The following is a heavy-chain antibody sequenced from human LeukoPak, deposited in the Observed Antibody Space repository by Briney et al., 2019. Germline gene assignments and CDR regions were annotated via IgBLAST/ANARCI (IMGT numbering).Heavy chain of an antibody. V-gene: IGHV3-66*02. Sequence: GGSLRLSCAASGFTVSTNYMSWFRQAPGKGLERVSVIYSGGSTYYADSVKGRFTISRDNSKNTLYLQMSSLRAEDTAVYYCARDRGGYCSSTSCYRPDAFDNWGQGTMVTVSS. CDR3: ARDRGGYCSSTSCYRPDAFDN. J-gene: IGHJ3*02. D-gene: IGHD2-2*01. CDR1: GFTVSTNY. CDR2: IYSGGST.